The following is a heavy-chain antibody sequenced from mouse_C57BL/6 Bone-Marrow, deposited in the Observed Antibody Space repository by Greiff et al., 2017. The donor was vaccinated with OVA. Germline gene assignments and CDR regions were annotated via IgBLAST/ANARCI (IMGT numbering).Heavy chain of an antibody. D-gene: IGHD6-5*01. V-gene: IGHV1-81*01. Sequence: RPLASVPLSCKASCYTFTSYGLSWVKPSTGQCLEWIGEIYPRSGNTYYNEKFKGKATLTADKSSSTAYMELRSLTSEDSAVYFCARPGKRPKVFAYWGQGTLVTVSA. CDR3: ARPGKRPKVFAY. J-gene: IGHJ3*01. CDR2: IYPRSGNT. CDR1: CYTFTSYG.